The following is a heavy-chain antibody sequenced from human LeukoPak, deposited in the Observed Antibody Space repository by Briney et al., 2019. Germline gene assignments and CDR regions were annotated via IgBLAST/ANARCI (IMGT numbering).Heavy chain of an antibody. CDR2: IRKKVNSYTT. Sequence: GGSLRLSCAASGFTFSDHYMDWVRQAPGKGLEWVGRIRKKVNSYTTEYAASVKGRFTISRDDSKNSLYLQVNSLKTEDTAAYYCVRVQTSGNYYYFDYWGQGTLVTVSS. V-gene: IGHV3-72*01. CDR3: VRVQTSGNYYYFDY. D-gene: IGHD1-26*01. J-gene: IGHJ4*02. CDR1: GFTFSDHY.